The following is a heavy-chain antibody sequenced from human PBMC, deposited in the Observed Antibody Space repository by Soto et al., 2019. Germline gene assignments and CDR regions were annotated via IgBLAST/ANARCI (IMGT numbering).Heavy chain of an antibody. CDR1: CYTFTSYG. CDR2: ISAYNGNT. Sequence: ASAKVSCKASCYTFTSYGISLLRHAPGQGLEWMGWISAYNGNTNYAQKLQGRVTMTTDTSTSTAYMELRSLRSDDTAVYYCARGVSGIGYFDYWGQGTLVTVSS. CDR3: ARGVSGIGYFDY. D-gene: IGHD2-15*01. J-gene: IGHJ4*02. V-gene: IGHV1-18*01.